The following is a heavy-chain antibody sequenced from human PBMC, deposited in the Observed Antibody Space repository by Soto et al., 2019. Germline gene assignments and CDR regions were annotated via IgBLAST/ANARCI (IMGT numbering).Heavy chain of an antibody. CDR2: IWYDGSNK. V-gene: IGHV3-33*08. J-gene: IGHJ6*02. CDR1: GFSLSSYG. D-gene: IGHD3-10*01. CDR3: ARGSGLLWFGESGMDV. Sequence: GGSLRLSCAASGFSLSSYGMHWVRQAPGKGLEWVAVIWYDGSNKYYADSVKGRFTISRDNSKNTLYLQMNSLRAEDTAVYYCARGSGLLWFGESGMDVWGQGTTVTVSS.